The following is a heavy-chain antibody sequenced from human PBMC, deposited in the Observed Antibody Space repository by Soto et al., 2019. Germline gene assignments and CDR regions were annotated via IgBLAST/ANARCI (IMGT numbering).Heavy chain of an antibody. CDR2: ISGYNVNT. D-gene: IGHD1-26*01. J-gene: IGHJ4*02. CDR3: ARERRWEPLPY. V-gene: IGHV1-18*01. Sequence: QVQLVQSGAEVKKPGASVKVSCKASGYTFSNYGITWGRQAPGQGLEWMGWISGYNVNTHYAQKIQDRVIMTTDTYTSTPYMELRSLRSDDTAGYFCARERRWEPLPYWGQGTLVIVSS. CDR1: GYTFSNYG.